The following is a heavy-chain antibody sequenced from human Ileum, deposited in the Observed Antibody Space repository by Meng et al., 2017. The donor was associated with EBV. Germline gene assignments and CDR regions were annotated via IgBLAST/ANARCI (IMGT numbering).Heavy chain of an antibody. CDR1: GNSVRSGVYY. J-gene: IGHJ4*02. V-gene: IGHV4-61*08. Sequence: QVQLTESGPGQAKPSETLSLTCTVSGNSVRSGVYYWSLVRQPPGKGLEWIGYLHSSGETKYNPSLKSRATISIDTSKNQFSLKLNSLTAADTAVYYCARLLSHHGDHGDVFDHWGPGTLVTVSS. CDR2: LHSSGET. CDR3: ARLLSHHGDHGDVFDH. D-gene: IGHD4-17*01.